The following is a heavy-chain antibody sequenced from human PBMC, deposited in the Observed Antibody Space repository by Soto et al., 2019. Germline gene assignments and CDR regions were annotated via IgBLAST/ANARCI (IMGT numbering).Heavy chain of an antibody. CDR1: GGSISSSNW. CDR3: AIRTTVTPRLGY. J-gene: IGHJ4*02. CDR2: IYHSGST. D-gene: IGHD4-17*01. Sequence: QVQLQESGPGLVKPSGTLSLTCAVSGGSISSSNWWGWGRQPPGKGLEWIGEIYHSGSTNYNPSRKSRVTISVHKSNTQSSLKLSSVTAADTAVYYCAIRTTVTPRLGYWGQGTLVTVSS. V-gene: IGHV4-4*02.